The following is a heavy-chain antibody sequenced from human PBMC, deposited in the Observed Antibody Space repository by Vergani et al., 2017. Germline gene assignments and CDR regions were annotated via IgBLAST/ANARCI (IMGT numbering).Heavy chain of an antibody. CDR2: INPSGGHT. Sequence: QVQVVQSGAEVNKSGASVKVSCKTSGYTFSNYYMHWVRQAPGQGLEWMGIINPSGGHTNYGQKFQGRVTMTRDTSTSTVYMELNSLRVEDTAVYYCARAYGRYYWFDYWCQRTLVTVSS. CDR1: GYTFSNYY. V-gene: IGHV1-46*01. CDR3: ARAYGRYYWFDY. D-gene: IGHD1-20*01. J-gene: IGHJ4*01.